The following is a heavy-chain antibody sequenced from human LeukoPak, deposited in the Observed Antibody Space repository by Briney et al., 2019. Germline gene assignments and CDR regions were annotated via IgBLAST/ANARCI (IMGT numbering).Heavy chain of an antibody. J-gene: IGHJ3*02. CDR3: ARDIHVPRIREPYFDI. D-gene: IGHD1-14*01. CDR1: GYSISSGYY. V-gene: IGHV4-38-2*02. CDR2: IYHSGST. Sequence: SETLSLTCIVSGYSISSGYYWGWIRQPPGKGLEWIGSIYHSGSTNYNPSLKGRVTISVDTSKDQFSLKLSSVTAADTAVYYCARDIHVPRIREPYFDIWGEGTLVTVSS.